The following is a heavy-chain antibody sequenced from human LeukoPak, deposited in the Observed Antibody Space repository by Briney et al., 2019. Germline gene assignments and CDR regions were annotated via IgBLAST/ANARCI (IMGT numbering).Heavy chain of an antibody. D-gene: IGHD5-18*01. CDR2: INPNSGGT. CDR1: GYTFTDYY. V-gene: IGHV1-2*02. Sequence: GASVKVSCKASGYTFTDYYIHWVRQAPGQGLEWMGWINPNSGGTNYAQKFQGRVTMTRDTSISTAYMELNRLTSDDTAVYYCARGHYSYGLEYWGQGTLVTVSS. CDR3: ARGHYSYGLEY. J-gene: IGHJ4*02.